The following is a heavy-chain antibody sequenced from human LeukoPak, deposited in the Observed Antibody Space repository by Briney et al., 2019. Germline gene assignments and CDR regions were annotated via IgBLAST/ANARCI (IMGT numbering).Heavy chain of an antibody. J-gene: IGHJ4*02. V-gene: IGHV4-59*01. Sequence: PSETLSLTCTVSGGSISSYYWSWIRQPPGKGLEWIGYIYYSGSTNYNPSLKSRVTISVDTSKNQFSLKLSSVTAADTAVHYCATYYYDSSGYHYRYWGQGTLVTVSS. D-gene: IGHD3-22*01. CDR3: ATYYYDSSGYHYRY. CDR2: IYYSGST. CDR1: GGSISSYY.